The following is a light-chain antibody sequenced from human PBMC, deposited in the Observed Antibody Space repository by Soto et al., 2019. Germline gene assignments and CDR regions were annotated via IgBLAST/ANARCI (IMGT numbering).Light chain of an antibody. CDR3: QQYYSTPYT. J-gene: IGKJ2*01. Sequence: DIVMTQSPDSLAVSLGERATINCKSSQSVLYSSNNKNYLAWYQQKPGQPPKLLIYWASTRESGVHDRFSGSGSGTDFTLTISILQAEDVAVYYCQQYYSTPYTFGQGTKLEIK. V-gene: IGKV4-1*01. CDR2: WAS. CDR1: QSVLYSSNNKNY.